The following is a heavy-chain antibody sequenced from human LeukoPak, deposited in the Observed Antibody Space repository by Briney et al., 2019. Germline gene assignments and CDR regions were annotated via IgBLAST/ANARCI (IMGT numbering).Heavy chain of an antibody. J-gene: IGHJ4*02. Sequence: ASVKVSCKASGYTFTSYDINWVRQATGQGLEWMGWMNPNSGNTGYAQKFQGRVTITADESTSTAYMELSSLRSEDTAVYYCARGDLEYSSSQFDYWGQGTLVTVSS. V-gene: IGHV1-8*01. CDR1: GYTFTSYD. CDR2: MNPNSGNT. D-gene: IGHD6-6*01. CDR3: ARGDLEYSSSQFDY.